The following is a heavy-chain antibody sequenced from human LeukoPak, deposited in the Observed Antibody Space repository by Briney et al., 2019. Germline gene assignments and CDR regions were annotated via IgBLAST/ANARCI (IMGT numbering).Heavy chain of an antibody. Sequence: SETLSLTCTVSGGSISSYYWSWIRQPAGKGLEWIGRIYTSGSTNYNPSLKSRVTMSVDTSKNQFSLKLSSVTAADTAVYYCASSPSSSWYPVDFQHWGQGTLVTVSS. CDR1: GGSISSYY. D-gene: IGHD6-13*01. CDR2: IYTSGST. V-gene: IGHV4-4*07. CDR3: ASSPSSSWYPVDFQH. J-gene: IGHJ1*01.